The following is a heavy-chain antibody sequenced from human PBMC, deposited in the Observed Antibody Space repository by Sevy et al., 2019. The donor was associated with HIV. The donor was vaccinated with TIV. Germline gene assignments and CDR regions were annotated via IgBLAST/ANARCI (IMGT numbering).Heavy chain of an antibody. V-gene: IGHV4-59*01. CDR3: ARSVNNYDGGVYQMGLDY. D-gene: IGHD3-22*01. CDR1: GDSLSGYQ. CDR2: IYDSGRT. Sequence: SETLSLGCTVSGDSLSGYQWNWIRQPPGKGLEWIGYIYDSGRTNYNPSLGSRVTISVDTSKNQFSLNLNSVTAADTAVYYCARSVNNYDGGVYQMGLDYWGQGTLVTVSS. J-gene: IGHJ4*02.